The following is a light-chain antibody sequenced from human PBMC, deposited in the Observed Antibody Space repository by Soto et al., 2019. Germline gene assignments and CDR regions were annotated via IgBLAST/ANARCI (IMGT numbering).Light chain of an antibody. Sequence: QSALTQPASVSGSPGQSITISCTGTSSDIGDYNYVSWYQQYPGKAPKLIIYEVNNRPSGVSNRFSGSKSGTTASLTISGLQAEDEADYYCSSYTTSSVWVFGGGTKLTVL. V-gene: IGLV2-14*01. CDR3: SSYTTSSVWV. CDR1: SSDIGDYNY. CDR2: EVN. J-gene: IGLJ3*02.